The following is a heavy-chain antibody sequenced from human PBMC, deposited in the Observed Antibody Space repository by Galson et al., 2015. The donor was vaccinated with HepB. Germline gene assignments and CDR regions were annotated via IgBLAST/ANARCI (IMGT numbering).Heavy chain of an antibody. CDR3: ARSPYYGSRSYYNVWFDP. CDR2: IDTNTGKP. J-gene: IGHJ5*02. D-gene: IGHD3-10*01. Sequence: SVKVSCKVSGYIFSNFAMNWVRQAPGQGLEWMGWIDTNTGKPTYAQGFTGRFVFSLDTSVSTAYLQISSLKAEDTAVYYCARSPYYGSRSYYNVWFDPWGQGTLVIVSS. V-gene: IGHV7-4-1*02. CDR1: GYIFSNFA.